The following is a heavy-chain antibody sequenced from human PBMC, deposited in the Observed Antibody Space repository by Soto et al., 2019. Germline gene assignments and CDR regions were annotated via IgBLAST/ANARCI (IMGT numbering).Heavy chain of an antibody. CDR2: IIPIFGKA. CDR1: GGTFSSYA. V-gene: IGHV1-69*13. J-gene: IGHJ4*02. CDR3: ARSPESITYYDILTGYYTFRIFYY. Sequence: ASVKVSCKASGGTFSSYAISWVRQAPGQGLERKGGIIPIFGKANFAQKFRGRVTITADESTSTAYMELGSLRSEDTAVYYCARSPESITYYDILTGYYTFRIFYYWGQGTLVTVSS. D-gene: IGHD3-9*01.